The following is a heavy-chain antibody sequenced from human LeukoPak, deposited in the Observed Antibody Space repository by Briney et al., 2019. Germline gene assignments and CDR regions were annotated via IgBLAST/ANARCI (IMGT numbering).Heavy chain of an antibody. Sequence: ASVKVSCKASGYTFTSYGISWVRQAPGQGLEWMGWISAYNGNTNYAQKLQGRVTMTTGTSTSTAYMELRSLRSDDTAVYYCARVSDYYSSGSYQPLDYWGQGTLVTVSS. CDR2: ISAYNGNT. V-gene: IGHV1-18*01. CDR3: ARVSDYYSSGSYQPLDY. D-gene: IGHD3-10*01. CDR1: GYTFTSYG. J-gene: IGHJ4*02.